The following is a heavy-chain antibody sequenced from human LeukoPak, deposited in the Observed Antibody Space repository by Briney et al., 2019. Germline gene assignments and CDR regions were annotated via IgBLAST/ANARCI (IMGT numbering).Heavy chain of an antibody. CDR2: ISGSGGST. D-gene: IGHD6-13*01. J-gene: IGHJ5*02. V-gene: IGHV3-23*01. CDR3: AKDGHSSSWYNWFDP. CDR1: EFTFSSYA. Sequence: GGSLRLSCAAPEFTFSSYAMSGVRKAPGRGREWVSAISGSGGSTYYADSVKGRFTISRDNSKNTLYLQMNSLRAEDTAVYYCAKDGHSSSWYNWFDPWGQGTLVTVSS.